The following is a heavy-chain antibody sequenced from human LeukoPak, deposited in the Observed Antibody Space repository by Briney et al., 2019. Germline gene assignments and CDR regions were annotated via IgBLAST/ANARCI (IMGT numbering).Heavy chain of an antibody. Sequence: PSETLSLTCAVYGGSFSGYCWSWIRQPPGKGLEWIGEINHSGSTNYNPSLKSRVTISVDTSKNQFSLKLSSVTAADTAVYYCARSYDILTGKYYFDYWGQGTLVTVSS. CDR2: INHSGST. V-gene: IGHV4-34*01. CDR1: GGSFSGYC. D-gene: IGHD3-9*01. CDR3: ARSYDILTGKYYFDY. J-gene: IGHJ4*02.